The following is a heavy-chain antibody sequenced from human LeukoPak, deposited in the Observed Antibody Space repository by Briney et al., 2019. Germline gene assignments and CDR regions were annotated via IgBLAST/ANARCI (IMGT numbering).Heavy chain of an antibody. J-gene: IGHJ4*02. CDR3: VKDYNWNIFHY. V-gene: IGHV3-64D*09. CDR1: GFTFSSYA. CDR2: ISSNGGST. Sequence: GGSLRLSCSASGFTFSSYAMHWVRQAPGKGLEYVSAISSNGGSTYYADSVKGRFTISRDNSKNTLYLQMRSLRAEDTAVYYCVKDYNWNIFHYWGQGTLVTVSS. D-gene: IGHD1/OR15-1a*01.